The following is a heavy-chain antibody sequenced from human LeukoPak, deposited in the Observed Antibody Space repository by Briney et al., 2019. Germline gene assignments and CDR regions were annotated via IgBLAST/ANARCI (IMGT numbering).Heavy chain of an antibody. Sequence: PGGSLRLSCAASGFTFSSYGMHWVRQAPGKGLEWVAFIRYDGSNKYYADSVKGRFTISIDNSKNTLYLQMNSLRAEDTAVYYCAKGGGSGSYYNNYYMDVWGKGTTVTVSS. CDR1: GFTFSSYG. J-gene: IGHJ6*03. D-gene: IGHD3-10*01. CDR3: AKGGGSGSYYNNYYMDV. CDR2: IRYDGSNK. V-gene: IGHV3-30*02.